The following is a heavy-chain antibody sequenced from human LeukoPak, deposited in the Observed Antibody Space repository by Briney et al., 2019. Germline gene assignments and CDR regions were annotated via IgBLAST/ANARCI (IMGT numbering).Heavy chain of an antibody. CDR2: INHSGST. D-gene: IGHD3-10*01. V-gene: IGHV4-34*01. CDR1: GGSMRTYY. Sequence: SETLSLTCTVSGGSMRTYYWSWIRQPPGKGLEWIGEINHSGSTNYNPSLKSRVTISVDTSKNQFSLKLSSVTAADTAVYYCARGAVKRYWGQGTLVTVSS. CDR3: ARGAVKRY. J-gene: IGHJ4*02.